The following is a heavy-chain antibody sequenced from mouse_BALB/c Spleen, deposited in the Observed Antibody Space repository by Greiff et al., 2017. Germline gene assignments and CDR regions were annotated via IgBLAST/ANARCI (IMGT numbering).Heavy chain of an antibody. CDR1: GFTFSSFG. D-gene: IGHD2-4*01. Sequence: EVKVVESGGGLVQPGGSRKLSCAASGFTFSSFGMHWVRQAPEKGLEWVAYISSGSSTIYYADTVKGRFTISRDNPKNTLFLQMTSLRSEDTAMYYCARGDYASYAMDYWGQGTSVTVSS. CDR2: ISSGSSTI. V-gene: IGHV5-17*02. CDR3: ARGDYASYAMDY. J-gene: IGHJ4*01.